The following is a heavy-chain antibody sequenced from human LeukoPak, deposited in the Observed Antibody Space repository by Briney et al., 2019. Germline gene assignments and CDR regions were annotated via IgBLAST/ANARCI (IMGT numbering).Heavy chain of an antibody. CDR2: IYSGGST. Sequence: GGSLRLSCAASGFTVSSNYMSWVRQAPGKGLEWVSVIYSGGSTYYADSVKGRFTISRDNSKNTLYLQMNSLRAEDTAVYYCAKADSDFWSGYFGYGMDVWGQGTTVTVSS. D-gene: IGHD3-3*01. V-gene: IGHV3-66*01. J-gene: IGHJ6*02. CDR1: GFTVSSNY. CDR3: AKADSDFWSGYFGYGMDV.